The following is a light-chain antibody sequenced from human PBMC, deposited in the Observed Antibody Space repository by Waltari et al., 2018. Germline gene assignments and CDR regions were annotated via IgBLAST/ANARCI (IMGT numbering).Light chain of an antibody. J-gene: IGLJ3*02. CDR1: SSSVTYKYY. V-gene: IGLV8-61*01. CDR2: STN. CDR3: VLYVGGGIWV. Sequence: QTVVTHEPSCSGCTGGTATLPSSLGSSSVTYKYYTLWYKQTPGQAPRTLIYSTNTRSSGVSDRFSGSILGNKAALTITGAQANDESDYYCVLYVGGGIWVFGGGTKLTVL.